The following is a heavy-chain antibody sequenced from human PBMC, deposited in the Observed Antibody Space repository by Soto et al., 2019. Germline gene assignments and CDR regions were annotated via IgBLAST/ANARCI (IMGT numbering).Heavy chain of an antibody. J-gene: IGHJ4*02. Sequence: EVQLVESGGGLVQPGGFLRLSCAASGFTFSSYWMSWVRQAPGKGLEWVANIKQDGSEKYYVDSVKGRFTISRDSAKNSLYLQMNSLRAEDTAVYYCGRLMNGGATDYWGQGTLVTVSS. CDR2: IKQDGSEK. CDR3: GRLMNGGATDY. V-gene: IGHV3-7*03. CDR1: GFTFSSYW. D-gene: IGHD1-26*01.